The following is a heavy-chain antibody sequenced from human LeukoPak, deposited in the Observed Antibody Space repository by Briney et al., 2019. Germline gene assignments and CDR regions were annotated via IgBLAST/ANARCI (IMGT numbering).Heavy chain of an antibody. CDR2: INPSGDRT. D-gene: IGHD1-26*01. CDR3: ARDEGPVGDTSAPYGMDV. Sequence: ASVKVSCKASGYTFTRYYMHWVRQAPGQGLEWRGIINPSGDRTSYAQKFQGRVTMTRDTSTSTVYMELSILRSEDTAVYYCARDEGPVGDTSAPYGMDVWGQGTTVTVSS. CDR1: GYTFTRYY. J-gene: IGHJ6*02. V-gene: IGHV1-46*01.